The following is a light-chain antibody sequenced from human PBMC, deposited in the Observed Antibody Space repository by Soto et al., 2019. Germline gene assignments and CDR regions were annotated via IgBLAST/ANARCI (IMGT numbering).Light chain of an antibody. CDR2: EVS. CDR1: SSDVGGYNY. CDR3: SSYTSSSTPV. V-gene: IGLV2-14*01. Sequence: QSVLTQPASVSGSPGQSITISCTGTSSDVGGYNYVSWYQQHPGKAPKLMIYEVSNRPSGASNRFSGSKSGNTPSLTISGLQAEDEADYYCSSYTSSSTPVFGTGTKATVL. J-gene: IGLJ1*01.